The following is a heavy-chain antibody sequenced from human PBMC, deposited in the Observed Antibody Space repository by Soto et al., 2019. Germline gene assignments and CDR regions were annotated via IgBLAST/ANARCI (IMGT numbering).Heavy chain of an antibody. J-gene: IGHJ5*02. Sequence: PAETLSLTCAVSGYSISSGYYWGWLRQPPGKGLEWIGSSYHGGNTYYNPALNSRVTLSIDMTNNSVSLILNSVTAADTAVYYCARVGPWVPYYYDSSPYTFENWFDPWGQGTLVTVSS. CDR2: SYHGGNT. D-gene: IGHD3-22*01. CDR1: GYSISSGYY. V-gene: IGHV4-38-2*01. CDR3: ARVGPWVPYYYDSSPYTFENWFDP.